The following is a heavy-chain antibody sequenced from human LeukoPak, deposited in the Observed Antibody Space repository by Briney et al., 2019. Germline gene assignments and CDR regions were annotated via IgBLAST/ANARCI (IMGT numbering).Heavy chain of an antibody. V-gene: IGHV1-69*01. CDR2: IIPIFGAA. Sequence: GASVKVSCKASGGTFSSYAISWVRQAPGQGLEWMGGIIPIFGAANYAQKFQGRVTITADESTSTAYMELSSLRSEDTAVYYCARSHWNDGAWFDPWGQGTLVTVSS. CDR3: ARSHWNDGAWFDP. J-gene: IGHJ5*02. D-gene: IGHD1-1*01. CDR1: GGTFSSYA.